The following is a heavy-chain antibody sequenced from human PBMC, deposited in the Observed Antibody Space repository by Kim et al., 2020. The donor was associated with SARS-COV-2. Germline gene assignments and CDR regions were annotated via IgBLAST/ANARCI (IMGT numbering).Heavy chain of an antibody. CDR1: GFTFGSAH. V-gene: IGHV3-30*03. CDR3: AREGHSSGRAGTFDY. J-gene: IGHJ4*02. D-gene: IGHD6-19*01. CDR2: VSADESNK. Sequence: WGSLRLSCTASGFTFGSAHMHWVRQAPGKGLEWVALVSADESNKNYVDSVKGRVTVSRDNSQNTLFLEIDSVRPEDTAVYYCAREGHSSGRAGTFDYWGQGTLVTVSS.